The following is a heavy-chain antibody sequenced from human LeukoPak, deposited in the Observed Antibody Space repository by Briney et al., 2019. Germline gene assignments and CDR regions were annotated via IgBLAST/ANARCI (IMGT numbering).Heavy chain of an antibody. D-gene: IGHD6-19*01. J-gene: IGHJ4*02. CDR3: ARVLRKYSTGWFYFDY. CDR2: MNPNSGNT. CDR1: GYTFINSV. Sequence: ASVKVSCTASGYTFINSVITWGRQATGQGLVWMGWMNPNSGNTGYAQKFQGRVTFTRNTSLSTAYMELSSLRSEDTAVYFCARVLRKYSTGWFYFDYWGQGTLVTVSS. V-gene: IGHV1-8*03.